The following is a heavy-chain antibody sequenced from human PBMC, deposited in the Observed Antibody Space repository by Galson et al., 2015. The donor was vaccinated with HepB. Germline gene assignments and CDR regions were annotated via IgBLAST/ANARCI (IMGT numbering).Heavy chain of an antibody. Sequence: ETLSLTCAVCGGSFSGYYWSWIRQPPGKGLEWLGEINHSGSTNYNPSLKSRVTISVDTSKNQFSLKLSSVTAADTAVYYCARAQSPRKRNCSGGSCYSRATSNYFDYWGQGTLVTVSS. CDR1: GGSFSGYY. J-gene: IGHJ4*02. CDR3: ARAQSPRKRNCSGGSCYSRATSNYFDY. V-gene: IGHV4-34*01. CDR2: INHSGST. D-gene: IGHD2-15*01.